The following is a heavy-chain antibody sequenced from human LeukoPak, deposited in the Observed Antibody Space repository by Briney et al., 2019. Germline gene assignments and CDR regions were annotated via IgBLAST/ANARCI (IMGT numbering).Heavy chain of an antibody. J-gene: IGHJ3*02. Sequence: GESLKIPCKGSGYSFTSYWIGWVRQLPGKGLEWMGIIYPGDSDTRYSPSFQGQVTISADKSISTAYLQWSSLKASDTAMYYCAREFVGYGDAFDIWGQGTMVTVSS. CDR2: IYPGDSDT. CDR1: GYSFTSYW. CDR3: AREFVGYGDAFDI. D-gene: IGHD3-16*01. V-gene: IGHV5-51*01.